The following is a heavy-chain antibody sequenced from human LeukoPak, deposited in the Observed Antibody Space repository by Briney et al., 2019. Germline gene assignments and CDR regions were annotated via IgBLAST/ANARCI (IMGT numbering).Heavy chain of an antibody. Sequence: KSGGSLKLSCAASGFNFTGSAMHWVRQAPGKGLEWLGRIRSKTNSYATAYASSVKGSFAISRDDSKNTLYLQMNSLRAEDTAVYYCAKDLRWYSSGRWGVYWGQGTLVTVSS. CDR2: IRSKTNSYAT. V-gene: IGHV3-73*01. CDR1: GFNFTGSA. D-gene: IGHD6-19*01. CDR3: AKDLRWYSSGRWGVY. J-gene: IGHJ4*02.